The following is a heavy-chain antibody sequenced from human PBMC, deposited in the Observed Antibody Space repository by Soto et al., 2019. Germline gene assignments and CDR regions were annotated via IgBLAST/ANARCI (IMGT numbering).Heavy chain of an antibody. V-gene: IGHV4-31*03. J-gene: IGHJ3*02. Sequence: SETLSLTCTVSGGSISSGGYYWSWIRQHPGKGLEWIGYIYYSGSTYYNPSLKSRVTISVDTSKNQFSLKLSSVTAADTAVYYCARDCSGGSCYGHDAFDIWGQGTMVTVSS. CDR2: IYYSGST. CDR3: ARDCSGGSCYGHDAFDI. D-gene: IGHD2-15*01. CDR1: GGSISSGGYY.